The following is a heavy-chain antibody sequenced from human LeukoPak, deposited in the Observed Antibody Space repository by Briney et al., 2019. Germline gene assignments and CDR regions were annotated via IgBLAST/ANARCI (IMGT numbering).Heavy chain of an antibody. Sequence: GGSLRLSCAASGFTFSDYDMHWVRQATGKGLEWVSAIGTAGDTYYTGSVKGRFTISRENAKNSLYLQMNSLRAGDTAVYYCARVAKERVGGVYYFDYWGQGTLVTVRS. D-gene: IGHD1-1*01. CDR1: GFTFSDYD. CDR2: IGTAGDT. V-gene: IGHV3-13*01. CDR3: ARVAKERVGGVYYFDY. J-gene: IGHJ4*02.